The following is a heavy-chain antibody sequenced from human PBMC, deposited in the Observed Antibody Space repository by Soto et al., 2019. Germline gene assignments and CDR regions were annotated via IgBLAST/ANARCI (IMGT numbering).Heavy chain of an antibody. Sequence: ASVKVSCKASGYTFTSYAMHWVRQAPGQRLEWMGWINAGNGNTKYSQKFQGRVTITRDTSASTAYMELSSLRSEDTAVYYCARACSSTSCPNWFDPWGQGTLVTSPQ. CDR2: INAGNGNT. V-gene: IGHV1-3*01. CDR1: GYTFTSYA. D-gene: IGHD2-2*01. J-gene: IGHJ5*02. CDR3: ARACSSTSCPNWFDP.